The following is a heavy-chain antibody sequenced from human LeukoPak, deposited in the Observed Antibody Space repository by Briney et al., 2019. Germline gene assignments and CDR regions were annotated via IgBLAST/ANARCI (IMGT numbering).Heavy chain of an antibody. CDR1: GLTFSVYW. J-gene: IGHJ5*02. V-gene: IGHV3-7*05. CDR2: IEQDGSEK. Sequence: GGSLRLSCAGSGLTFSVYWMAWVRQAPGKGLEWVANIEQDGSEKYYVDSVKGRFTISRDNAKNSLYLQMISLRAEDTAVYYCARGGAPYCSSTSCYEDRFDPWGQGTLVTVSS. D-gene: IGHD2-2*01. CDR3: ARGGAPYCSSTSCYEDRFDP.